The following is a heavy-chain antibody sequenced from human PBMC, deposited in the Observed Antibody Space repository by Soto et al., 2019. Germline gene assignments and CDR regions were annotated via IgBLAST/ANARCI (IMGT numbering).Heavy chain of an antibody. V-gene: IGHV1-18*01. CDR2: ISAYNGNT. D-gene: IGHD3-10*01. J-gene: IGHJ6*02. CDR1: GYTFTSCG. CDR3: ASTGSRRPSYYYHGMDV. Sequence: ASVKVSCKAAGYTFTSCGISWVRQAPGQGLEWMGWISAYNGNTNYAQKLQGRVTMTTDTSTSTAYMELSSLRSEDTAVYYCASTGSRRPSYYYHGMDVWGQGTTVTVSS.